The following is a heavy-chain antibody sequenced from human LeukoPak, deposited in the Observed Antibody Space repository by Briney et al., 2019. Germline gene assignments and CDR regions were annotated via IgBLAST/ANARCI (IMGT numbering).Heavy chain of an antibody. Sequence: GASVKVSCKASGGTFSSYAISWVRQAPGQGLEWMGGIIPIFGTANYAQKFQGRVTITADESTSTAYMELSSLRSEDTAVYYRARRSSGTIFGVVIIPPDYYYGMDVWGQGTTVTVSS. V-gene: IGHV1-69*13. CDR1: GGTFSSYA. D-gene: IGHD3-3*01. CDR3: ARRSSGTIFGVVIIPPDYYYGMDV. CDR2: IIPIFGTA. J-gene: IGHJ6*02.